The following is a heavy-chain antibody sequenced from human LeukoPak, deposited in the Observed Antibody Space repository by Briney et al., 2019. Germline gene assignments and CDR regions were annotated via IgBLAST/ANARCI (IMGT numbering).Heavy chain of an antibody. V-gene: IGHV4-59*12. J-gene: IGHJ4*02. CDR2: ISYSGST. D-gene: IGHD1-26*01. Sequence: SETLSLTCTVSGGSISGYYWSWIRQPPGKALEWIGYISYSGSTNYNPSLKSRVSISVDTSKNQFSLKLSSVTAADTAVYYCASYSGSYAYYGYWGQGTLVTVSS. CDR1: GGSISGYY. CDR3: ASYSGSYAYYGY.